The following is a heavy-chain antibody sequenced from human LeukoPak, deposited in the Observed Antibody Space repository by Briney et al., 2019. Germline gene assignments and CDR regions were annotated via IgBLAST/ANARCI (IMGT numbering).Heavy chain of an antibody. CDR3: EKDPLYDSSGYYNNY. Sequence: GGSLRLSCAASGFTFSSYAMSWVRQAPGKGLEWVSAIRGSGGSTYYADSVKGRFTISRDNSKNTLYLQMNSLRAEDTAVYYCEKDPLYDSSGYYNNYWGQGTLVTVSS. J-gene: IGHJ4*02. CDR2: IRGSGGST. D-gene: IGHD3-22*01. CDR1: GFTFSSYA. V-gene: IGHV3-23*01.